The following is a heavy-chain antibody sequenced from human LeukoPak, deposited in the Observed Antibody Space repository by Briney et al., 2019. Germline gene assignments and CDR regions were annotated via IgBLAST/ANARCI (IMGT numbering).Heavy chain of an antibody. J-gene: IGHJ4*02. CDR2: IYTSGST. CDR3: AGRDPGIVGATGGFDY. D-gene: IGHD1-26*01. CDR1: GGSISSGSYY. Sequence: SETLSLTCTVSGGSISSGSYYWSWIRQPAGKGLEWIGRIYTSGSTNYNPSLKSRVTISVDTSKNQFSLKLSSVTAADTAVYYCAGRDPGIVGATGGFDYWGQGTLVTVSS. V-gene: IGHV4-61*02.